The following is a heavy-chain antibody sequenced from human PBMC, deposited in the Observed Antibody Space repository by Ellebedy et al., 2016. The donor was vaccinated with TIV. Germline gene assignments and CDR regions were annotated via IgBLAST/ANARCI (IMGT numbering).Heavy chain of an antibody. Sequence: GESLKISCAASGFTFSSHWMSWVRQAPGKGLEWVANIHPDGREKYYVDSVKGRFTISRDNAKNSLYLEMNSLRAEDTAVYYCSRDYYGSENWGQGTLVTVSS. CDR2: IHPDGREK. CDR1: GFTFSSHW. J-gene: IGHJ4*02. V-gene: IGHV3-7*01. CDR3: SRDYYGSEN. D-gene: IGHD3-10*01.